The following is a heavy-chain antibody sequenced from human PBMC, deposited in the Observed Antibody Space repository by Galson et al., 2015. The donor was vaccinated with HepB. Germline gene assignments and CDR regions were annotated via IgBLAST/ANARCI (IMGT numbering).Heavy chain of an antibody. CDR3: ANGIAARSGYFDY. D-gene: IGHD6-6*01. V-gene: IGHV3-30*18. Sequence: SLRLSCAASGFTFSSYGMHWVRQAPGKGLEWVAVISYDGSNKYYADSVKGRFTISRDNSKNTLYLQMNSLRAEDTAVYYCANGIAARSGYFDYWGQGTLVTVSS. J-gene: IGHJ4*02. CDR2: ISYDGSNK. CDR1: GFTFSSYG.